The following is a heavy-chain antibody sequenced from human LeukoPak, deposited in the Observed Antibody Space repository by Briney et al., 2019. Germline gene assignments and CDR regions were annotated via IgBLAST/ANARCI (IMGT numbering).Heavy chain of an antibody. V-gene: IGHV3-30*18. CDR2: ISYDGSNK. Sequence: PGRSLRLSCAASGFTFSSYGMHWVRQAPGKGLEWVAVISYDGSNKYYADSVKGRFTISRDNSKNTLYLQMNSLRAEDTAVYYCAKWGIWFGDPSPFDYWGQGTLVTVSS. J-gene: IGHJ4*02. CDR3: AKWGIWFGDPSPFDY. D-gene: IGHD3-10*01. CDR1: GFTFSSYG.